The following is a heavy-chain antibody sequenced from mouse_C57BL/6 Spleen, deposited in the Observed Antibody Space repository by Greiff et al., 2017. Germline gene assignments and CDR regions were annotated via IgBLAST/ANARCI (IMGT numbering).Heavy chain of an antibody. D-gene: IGHD2-1*01. V-gene: IGHV1-55*01. Sequence: QVQLQQSGAELVKPGASVKMSCKASGYTFTSYWITWVKQRPGQGLEWIGDIYPGSGSTNYNEKFKSKATLTVDTSSSTAYMQLSSLTSEDSAVYYCARPNGNLVGFDYWGQGTTLTVSS. CDR3: ARPNGNLVGFDY. J-gene: IGHJ2*01. CDR1: GYTFTSYW. CDR2: IYPGSGST.